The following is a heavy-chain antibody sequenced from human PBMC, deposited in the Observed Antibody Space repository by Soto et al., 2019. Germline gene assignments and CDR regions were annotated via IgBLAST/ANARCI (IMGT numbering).Heavy chain of an antibody. D-gene: IGHD2-21*02. CDR3: TRLYCGGDCDFDS. J-gene: IGHJ4*02. CDR1: GFTFSGSA. V-gene: IGHV3-73*02. CDR2: IRDKANSYAT. Sequence: EVQLVESGGGLVQPGGSLKLSCAASGFTFSGSAMHWVRQASGKGLEWVGRIRDKANSYATAYTASVKGRFTISRDDLKNTAYLQMNSLKTEDTAVYYCTRLYCGGDCDFDSWGQGTLVTVSS.